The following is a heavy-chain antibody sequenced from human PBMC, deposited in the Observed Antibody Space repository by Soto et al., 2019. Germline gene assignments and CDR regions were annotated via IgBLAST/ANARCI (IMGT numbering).Heavy chain of an antibody. CDR2: IYYSGST. Sequence: SETLSLTCTVSGGSISSSSYYWGWIRQPPGKGLEWIGSIYYSGSTYYNPSLKSRVTISVDTSKNQFSLKLSSVTAADTAVYYCARHGCGEWWCRLAVSLARYYYGMDVWGQGTTVTVSS. V-gene: IGHV4-39*01. CDR1: GGSISSSSYY. CDR3: ARHGCGEWWCRLAVSLARYYYGMDV. J-gene: IGHJ6*02. D-gene: IGHD2-8*02.